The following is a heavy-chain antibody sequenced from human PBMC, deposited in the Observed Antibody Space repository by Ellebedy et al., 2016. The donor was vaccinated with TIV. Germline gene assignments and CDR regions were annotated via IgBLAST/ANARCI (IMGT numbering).Heavy chain of an antibody. CDR2: IKYDGSET. Sequence: GESLKISCAASGFTFSNFWMTWVRQAPGKGLGWVANIKYDGSETYYADSVKGRFTISRDNAKNSVYLQMSSLRAEDTAVYYCARAPFTIFGVATYYYYYGLDVWGQGTTVTVSS. V-gene: IGHV3-7*04. CDR1: GFTFSNFW. D-gene: IGHD3-3*01. CDR3: ARAPFTIFGVATYYYYYGLDV. J-gene: IGHJ6*02.